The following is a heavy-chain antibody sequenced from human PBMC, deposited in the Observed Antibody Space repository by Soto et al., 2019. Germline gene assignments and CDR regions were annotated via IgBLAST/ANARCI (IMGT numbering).Heavy chain of an antibody. D-gene: IGHD1-26*01. Sequence: WGALRLSCAASGFTFSSYAMHWVRQAPGKGLEWVAGISYDGSNKYYADSGEGRVTISRDNAKNSLYLQMNSLRPEDTAFYYCAKARLWGGAGYNCYYQKAIDVRGQRTTVTVSS. CDR3: AKARLWGGAGYNCYYQKAIDV. CDR2: ISYDGSNK. CDR1: GFTFSSYA. J-gene: IGHJ6*02. V-gene: IGHV3-30-3*01.